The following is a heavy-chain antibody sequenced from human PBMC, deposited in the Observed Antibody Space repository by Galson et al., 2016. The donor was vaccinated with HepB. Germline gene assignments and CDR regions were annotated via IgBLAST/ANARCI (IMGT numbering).Heavy chain of an antibody. D-gene: IGHD1-20*01. J-gene: IGHJ4*02. CDR2: THSSGNS. Sequence: SETLSLTCDVYDESIMTHYWSWIRQSPGKGLEWLGYTHSSGNSKYNPSLTSRVTMSLDTSRSRFSLRLRSVTAADTAVYFCARGTRFSYKWSFDSWGQGALVTVSS. CDR1: DESIMTHY. V-gene: IGHV4-59*11. CDR3: ARGTRFSYKWSFDS.